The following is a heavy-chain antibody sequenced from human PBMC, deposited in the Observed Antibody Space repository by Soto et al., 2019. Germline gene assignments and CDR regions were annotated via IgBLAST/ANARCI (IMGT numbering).Heavy chain of an antibody. CDR1: GFTFSTYV. D-gene: IGHD1-7*01. J-gene: IGHJ4*02. CDR3: ARDRNYYFDY. V-gene: IGHV3-33*01. Sequence: GGSLRLSCAASGFTFSTYVMHWVRQAPGKGLEWVAVIWYDESNKYYADSVKGRFTISRDNSKNILYLQMNSLRVEDTAVYYCARDRNYYFDYWGQGTLVTVSS. CDR2: IWYDESNK.